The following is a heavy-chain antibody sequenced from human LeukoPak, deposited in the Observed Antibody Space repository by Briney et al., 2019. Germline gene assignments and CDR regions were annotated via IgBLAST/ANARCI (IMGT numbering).Heavy chain of an antibody. D-gene: IGHD6-19*01. CDR1: GYTFTNYA. CDR3: ARNDVAGSSFF. J-gene: IGHJ4*02. CDR2: IHTITGNP. Sequence: ASVKVSCKASGYTFTNYAMNGVRQAPGQGLEWMGWIHTITGNPTYAQGFTGRFVFSLDTSVSTAYLQIGSLKAEDTAVYYCARNDVAGSSFFWGQATLVTVSS. V-gene: IGHV7-4-1*01.